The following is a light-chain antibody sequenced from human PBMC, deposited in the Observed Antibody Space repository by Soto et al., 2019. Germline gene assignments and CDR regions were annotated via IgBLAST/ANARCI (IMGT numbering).Light chain of an antibody. J-gene: IGKJ1*01. Sequence: DIQMTQSPSSVSASVGDRVTITCRASQSISNWLAWYQQKPGKAPKLLIFAASTLVRGVPSRFSGRGSGTEFALTISSLQADDYATFYCQQYHTDWTFGQGTKVDIK. CDR1: QSISNW. CDR3: QQYHTDWT. CDR2: AAS. V-gene: IGKV1-5*01.